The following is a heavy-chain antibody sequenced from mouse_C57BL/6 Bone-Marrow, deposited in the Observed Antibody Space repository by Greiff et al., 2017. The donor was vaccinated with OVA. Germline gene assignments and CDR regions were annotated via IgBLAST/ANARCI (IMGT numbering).Heavy chain of an antibody. CDR3: ARDDGYDYYAMDY. Sequence: QVQLKQPGAELVRPGSSVKLSCKASGYTFTSYWMHWVKQRPIQGLEWIGNIDPSDSETHYNQKFKDKATLTVDKSSSTAYMQLSSLTSEDSAVYYCARDDGYDYYAMDYWGQGTSVTVSS. V-gene: IGHV1-52*01. J-gene: IGHJ4*01. CDR1: GYTFTSYW. CDR2: IDPSDSET. D-gene: IGHD2-3*01.